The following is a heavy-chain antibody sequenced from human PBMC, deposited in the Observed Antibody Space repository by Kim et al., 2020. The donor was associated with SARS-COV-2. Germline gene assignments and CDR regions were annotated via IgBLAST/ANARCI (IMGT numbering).Heavy chain of an antibody. D-gene: IGHD6-13*01. CDR2: IIPIFGTA. V-gene: IGHV1-69*13. Sequence: SVKVSCKASGGTFSSYAISWVRQAPGQGLEWMGGIIPIFGTANYAQKFQGRVTITADESTSTAYMELSSLRSEDTAVYYCASGAAAIRAVDFDYWGQGTLVTVSS. J-gene: IGHJ4*02. CDR1: GGTFSSYA. CDR3: ASGAAAIRAVDFDY.